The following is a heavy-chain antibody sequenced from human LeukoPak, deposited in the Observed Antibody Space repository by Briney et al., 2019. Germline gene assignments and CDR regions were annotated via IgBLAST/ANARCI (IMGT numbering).Heavy chain of an antibody. V-gene: IGHV3-9*01. CDR3: AKDRGARGTGFDY. CDR2: ISWNSGSI. Sequence: GRSLSLSCAASGFTFDDYAMHWVRQAPGKGLEWVSGISWNSGSIGYADSVKGRFTISRDNAKNSLYLQMNSLRAEDTALYYCAKDRGARGTGFDYWGQGTLVTVSS. CDR1: GFTFDDYA. D-gene: IGHD1-1*01. J-gene: IGHJ4*02.